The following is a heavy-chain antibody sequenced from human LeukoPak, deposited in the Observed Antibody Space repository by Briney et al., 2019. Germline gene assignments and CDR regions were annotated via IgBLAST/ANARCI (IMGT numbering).Heavy chain of an antibody. CDR1: GFTFSSYS. Sequence: PGGSLRLSCAASGFTFSSYSMNWVRQAPGKGLEWVSSISSSSSYIYYADSVKGRFTISRDNAKNSLYLQMNSLRAEDTAVYYCARGLRGVVVPAAKASDYWGQGTLVTVSS. D-gene: IGHD2-2*01. CDR2: ISSSSSYI. J-gene: IGHJ4*02. V-gene: IGHV3-21*01. CDR3: ARGLRGVVVPAAKASDY.